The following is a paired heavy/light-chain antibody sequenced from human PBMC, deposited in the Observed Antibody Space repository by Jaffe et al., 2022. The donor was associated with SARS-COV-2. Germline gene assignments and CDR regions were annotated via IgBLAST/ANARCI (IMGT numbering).Light chain of an antibody. Sequence: SSELTQDPAVSVALGQTVRITCQGDSLRSYYASWYQQKPGQAPVLVIYGKDNRPSGIPDRFSGSNSGNTASLTITGAQAEDGADYYCNSRDSSGNHLVFGTGTKVTVL. J-gene: IGLJ1*01. CDR2: GKD. V-gene: IGLV3-19*01. CDR3: NSRDSSGNHLV. CDR1: SLRSYY.
Heavy chain of an antibody. Sequence: QVQLVESGGGVVQPGRSLRLSCAASGFTFSSYGMHWVRQAPGKGLEWVAVIWYDGDNKYYADSVKGRFTISRDNSKNTLYLQMNSLRVEDTAVYYCAREYITETIYYYYGMDVWGQGTTVTVSS. D-gene: IGHD1-20*01. CDR1: GFTFSSYG. CDR2: IWYDGDNK. CDR3: AREYITETIYYYYGMDV. V-gene: IGHV3-33*01. J-gene: IGHJ6*02.